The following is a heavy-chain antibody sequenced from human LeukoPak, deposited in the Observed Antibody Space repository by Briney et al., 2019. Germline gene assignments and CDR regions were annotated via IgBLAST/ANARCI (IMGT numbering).Heavy chain of an antibody. CDR1: GYTFTSYY. J-gene: IGHJ4*02. CDR2: INSNSGAT. V-gene: IGHV1-2*02. Sequence: ASVKVSCKASGYTFTSYYMHWVRQAPGQGLEWVGWINSNSGATSYAQKSQGRATMTRDTSISTAYMELSRLTPDDTAVYYCARGFGTSWYDYWGQGTLVTVSS. CDR3: ARGFGTSWYDY. D-gene: IGHD6-13*01.